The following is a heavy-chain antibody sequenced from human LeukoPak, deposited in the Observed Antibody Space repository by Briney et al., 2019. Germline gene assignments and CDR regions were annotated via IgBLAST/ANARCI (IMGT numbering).Heavy chain of an antibody. CDR3: ARAGSSGWFNLGGSWLDP. D-gene: IGHD6-19*01. J-gene: IGHJ5*02. CDR1: GFIFSDYY. CDR2: ITHSGSAM. Sequence: GGSLRLSCAASGFIFSDYYMGWIRQAPGRGLEWVSYITHSGSAMFYADSVKGRFTISRDNAKNSLYLQMNSLRADDTAVYYCARAGSSGWFNLGGSWLDPCGQGTVVTVSS. V-gene: IGHV3-11*04.